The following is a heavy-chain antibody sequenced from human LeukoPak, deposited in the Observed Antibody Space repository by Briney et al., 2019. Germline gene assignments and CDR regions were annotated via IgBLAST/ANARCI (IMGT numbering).Heavy chain of an antibody. CDR2: IYHSGNT. V-gene: IGHV4-38-2*01. D-gene: IGHD4-11*01. J-gene: IGHJ4*02. CDR3: ARGATVTTFDY. Sequence: SETLSLTCAVSGFSVSSGFYWAWIRQSPGKGLEWIANIYHSGNTYSNPSLKSRLTVSVDTSKNQFSLRLSSATAADTAVYYCARGATVTTFDYWGQGTPVTVSS. CDR1: GFSVSSGFY.